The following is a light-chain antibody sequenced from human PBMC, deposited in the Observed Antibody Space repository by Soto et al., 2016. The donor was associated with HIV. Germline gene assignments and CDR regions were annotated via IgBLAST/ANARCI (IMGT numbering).Light chain of an antibody. V-gene: IGLV3-21*03. CDR2: DDS. CDR1: NIGGKS. J-gene: IGLJ2*01. CDR3: QVWDSSSNHVV. Sequence: SYVLTQSPSVSVAPGKTARIACGGNNIGGKSVHWYQQKPGQAPVLVVYDDSDRPSGIPERFSGSNSGNSATLTISRVEAGDEADYFCQVWDSSSNHVVFGGGTKLTVL.